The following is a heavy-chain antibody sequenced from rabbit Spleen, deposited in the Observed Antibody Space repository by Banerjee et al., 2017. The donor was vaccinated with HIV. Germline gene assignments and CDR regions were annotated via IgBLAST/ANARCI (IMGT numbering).Heavy chain of an antibody. V-gene: IGHV1S45*01. CDR2: IYAGSSGST. CDR3: ASSGSTYRFNL. J-gene: IGHJ4*01. D-gene: IGHD8-1*01. Sequence: QEQLVESGGGLVQPEGSLTLTCTASGFSFSSSYYMCWVRQAPGKGLEWIACIYAGSSGSTYYASWAKGRFTISKTSSTTVTLQMTSLTAADTATYFCASSGSTYRFNLWGQGTLVTVS. CDR1: GFSFSSSYY.